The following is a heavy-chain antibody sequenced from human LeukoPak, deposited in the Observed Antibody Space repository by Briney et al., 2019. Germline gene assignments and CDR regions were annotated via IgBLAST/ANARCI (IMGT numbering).Heavy chain of an antibody. D-gene: IGHD4-17*01. V-gene: IGHV3-23*01. Sequence: VRSLRLSCAPSGFAFSRDAISWVRAAPGKGLEWGSAISGSGGSTYYADSVKGRFTISRDNSKNTLYLQMNSLRAEDTAVYYCAPLGVTTWLDYWGQGTLVTVSS. CDR2: ISGSGGST. J-gene: IGHJ4*02. CDR3: APLGVTTWLDY. CDR1: GFAFSRDA.